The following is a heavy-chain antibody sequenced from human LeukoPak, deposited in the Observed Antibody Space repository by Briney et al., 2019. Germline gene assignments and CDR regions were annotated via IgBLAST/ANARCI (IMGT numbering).Heavy chain of an antibody. CDR3: ARGQQTVYYFDY. J-gene: IGHJ4*02. D-gene: IGHD6-13*01. Sequence: GASVKVSCKASGGTFSSYAISWVRQAPGRGLEWMGGIIPIFGTANYAQKFQGRVTITTDESTSTAYMELSSLRSEDTAVYYCARGQQTVYYFDYWGQGTLVTVSS. CDR1: GGTFSSYA. V-gene: IGHV1-69*05. CDR2: IIPIFGTA.